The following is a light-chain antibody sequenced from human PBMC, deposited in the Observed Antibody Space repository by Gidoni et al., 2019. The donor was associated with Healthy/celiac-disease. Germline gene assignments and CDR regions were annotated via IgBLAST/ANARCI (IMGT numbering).Light chain of an antibody. Sequence: SYELTPPPSVSVSPGQPASITCSGDKLGDKYACWYQQKPGQSPVLVIYQERTRPAGIPERFSGSNSGNTATLTIRGTQAMDEADYYGQAWDSSTVVFGGGTKLTVL. CDR2: QER. CDR3: QAWDSSTVV. J-gene: IGLJ2*01. V-gene: IGLV3-1*01. CDR1: KLGDKY.